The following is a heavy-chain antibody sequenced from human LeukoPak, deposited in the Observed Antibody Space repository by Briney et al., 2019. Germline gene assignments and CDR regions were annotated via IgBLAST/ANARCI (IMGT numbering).Heavy chain of an antibody. CDR3: AKARIRYVWESYLNY. V-gene: IGHV3-30*04. D-gene: IGHD3-16*02. J-gene: IGHJ4*02. CDR2: ISYDGSNK. CDR1: GFTFSSYA. Sequence: GGSLRLSCAASGFTFSSYAMHWVRQAPGKGLEWVAVISYDGSNKYYADSVKGRFTISRDNSKNTLYLQMNSLRAEDTAVYYCAKARIRYVWESYLNYWGQGTLVTVSS.